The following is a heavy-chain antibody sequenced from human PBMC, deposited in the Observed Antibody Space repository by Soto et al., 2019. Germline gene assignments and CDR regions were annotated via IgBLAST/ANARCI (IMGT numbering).Heavy chain of an antibody. D-gene: IGHD3-10*01. Sequence: PGGSLRLSCAASGFTFSGSAIHWVRQASGKGLEWVGRIRSKVNNYVTAYTASVKGRFTISRDDSKNTAYLQMNSLKTEDTAVYYCTSQSAPDYYGSGSYYPFDYWGQGS. J-gene: IGHJ4*02. CDR2: IRSKVNNYVT. CDR3: TSQSAPDYYGSGSYYPFDY. CDR1: GFTFSGSA. V-gene: IGHV3-73*01.